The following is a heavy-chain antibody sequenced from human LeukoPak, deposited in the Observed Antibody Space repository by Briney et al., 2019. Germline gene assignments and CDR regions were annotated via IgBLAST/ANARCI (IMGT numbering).Heavy chain of an antibody. CDR3: PRDPYLANFWTGYPHY. CDR2: INSDGTTT. CDR1: GFSLSKSW. Sequence: GGSLRLSCTASGFSLSKSWMHWVRQAPGKGLVWVSRINSDGTTTYYADSVKGRFTISRDNAKNTLFLQMNSLRPEDTALYYYPRDPYLANFWTGYPHYWGQGTLVTVSS. V-gene: IGHV3-74*01. J-gene: IGHJ4*02. D-gene: IGHD3/OR15-3a*01.